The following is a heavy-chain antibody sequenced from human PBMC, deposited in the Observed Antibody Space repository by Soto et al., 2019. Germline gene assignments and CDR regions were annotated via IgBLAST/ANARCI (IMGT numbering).Heavy chain of an antibody. V-gene: IGHV4-61*01. D-gene: IGHD3-22*01. CDR1: GGSVNTAPYY. CDR2: IYYSGTT. J-gene: IGHJ4*02. CDR3: ARDHHSFYDTSGYYPYVDY. Sequence: QVQLQESGPGLVKPSETLSLSCTVSGGSVNTAPYYWSWIRQPPGKGLEWIGNIYYSGTTNYNPSSKSRVSISLDTSKNQFSVTLRSVTAADTAVYFCARDHHSFYDTSGYYPYVDYWGQGTLVTVSS.